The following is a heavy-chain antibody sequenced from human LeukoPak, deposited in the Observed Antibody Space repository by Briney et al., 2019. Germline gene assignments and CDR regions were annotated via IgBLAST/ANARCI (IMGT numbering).Heavy chain of an antibody. V-gene: IGHV4-59*12. CDR1: GFTFSSYT. CDR2: IHDSGST. D-gene: IGHD6-13*01. J-gene: IGHJ5*02. Sequence: GSLRLSCAASGFTFSSYTMNWVRQAPGKGLEWIAYIHDSGSTYNNPSLKSRISISIDTSKNQFSLKLNSVTAADTAVYYCARVVAAAGNNWFDPWGQGTLVTASS. CDR3: ARVVAAAGNNWFDP.